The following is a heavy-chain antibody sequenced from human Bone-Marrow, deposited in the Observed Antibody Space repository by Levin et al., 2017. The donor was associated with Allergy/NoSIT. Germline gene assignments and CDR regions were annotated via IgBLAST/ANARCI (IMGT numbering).Heavy chain of an antibody. CDR1: GFTFRDYA. Sequence: TGGSLRLSCAASGFTFRDYAMSWVRQAPGKGLEWVSATSSSGDNTNYADSVKGRFTVSRDNSKNTLYLQMSALGVDDTAVYYCAKIGWVQSTSSGASGQYWGQGTLVTVSS. CDR2: TSSSGDNT. V-gene: IGHV3-23*01. CDR3: AKIGWVQSTSSGASGQY. D-gene: IGHD3-16*01. J-gene: IGHJ4*02.